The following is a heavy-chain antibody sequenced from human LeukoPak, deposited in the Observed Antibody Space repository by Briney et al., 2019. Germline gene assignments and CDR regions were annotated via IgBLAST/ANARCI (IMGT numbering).Heavy chain of an antibody. J-gene: IGHJ6*02. CDR1: GYSFTSYW. V-gene: IGHV5-51*01. CDR2: IYPDDSDT. D-gene: IGHD3-9*01. CDR3: ARQTYDILTGYPYYYGMDV. Sequence: PGESLKISCKGSGYSFTSYWIGWVRQMPGKGLEWMGIIYPDDSDTRYSPSFQGQVTISADKSISTAYLQWSSLKASDTAMYYCARQTYDILTGYPYYYGMDVWGQGTTVTVSS.